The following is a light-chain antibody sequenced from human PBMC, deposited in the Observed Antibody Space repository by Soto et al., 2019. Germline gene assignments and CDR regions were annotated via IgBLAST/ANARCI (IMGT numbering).Light chain of an antibody. CDR2: DAS. V-gene: IGKV1-5*01. J-gene: IGKJ5*01. CDR1: QSISAW. CDR3: QHFHSYPIT. Sequence: DIQMTPSPSTLSATAGDRVTITCRASQSISAWLAWYQQKPGKAPKLLIYDASNLESGVPSRFSGSGSGTEFTLTISNLQPEDFATYYCQHFHSYPITFGQGTRLEIK.